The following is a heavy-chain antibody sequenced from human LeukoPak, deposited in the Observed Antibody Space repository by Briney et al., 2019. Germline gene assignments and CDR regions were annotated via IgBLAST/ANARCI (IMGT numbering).Heavy chain of an antibody. Sequence: GGSLRLSCAASGFTFSSYAMSWVRQAPGKGLEWVSVISNSGGTTHYADSVKGRFTISRDNSKSTLYLQMNSLRAEDTAVYYCAKFLPTHIVVANYYFDYWGQGTLVTVSS. V-gene: IGHV3-23*01. CDR2: ISNSGGTT. CDR3: AKFLPTHIVVANYYFDY. J-gene: IGHJ4*02. D-gene: IGHD2-21*01. CDR1: GFTFSSYA.